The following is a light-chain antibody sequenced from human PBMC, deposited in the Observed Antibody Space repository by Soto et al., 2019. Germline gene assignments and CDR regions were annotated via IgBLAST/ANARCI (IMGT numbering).Light chain of an antibody. CDR3: RQDQEYLT. CDR2: AAS. CDR1: QDVSND. Sequence: AIPMSQYPSSLSASVGDRVTITCRASQDVSNDLGWYQQKPGKAPNLLIYAASTLQSGVPSRFSGSGSGTDFTLTIRSLQPEDSASYYCRQDQEYLTFGGGTKVDI. V-gene: IGKV1-6*01. J-gene: IGKJ4*01.